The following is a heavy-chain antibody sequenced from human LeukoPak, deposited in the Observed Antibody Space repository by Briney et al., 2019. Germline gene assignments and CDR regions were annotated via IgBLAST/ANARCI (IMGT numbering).Heavy chain of an antibody. J-gene: IGHJ4*02. CDR1: GFTFSNYG. Sequence: PGRSLRLSCAASGFTFSNYGMHWVRQGPGKGLEWVAVIWNDGSHEYYADSVKGRFTISRDNSKNSLYLQMNSLRAEDTAVYYCAKRLGYSSGCVDYWGQGTLVTVSS. CDR3: AKRLGYSSGCVDY. D-gene: IGHD6-19*01. CDR2: IWNDGSHE. V-gene: IGHV3-33*06.